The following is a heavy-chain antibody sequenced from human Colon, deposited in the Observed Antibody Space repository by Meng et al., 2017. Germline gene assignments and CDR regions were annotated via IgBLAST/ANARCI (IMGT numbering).Heavy chain of an antibody. J-gene: IGHJ4*02. Sequence: QAQLQQSGPGLVKPSQTLPLPGAISGDSVSSNSAAWNWIRQSPSRGLEWLGRTYYRSKWYNDYAVSVKSRITINPDTSKNQFSLQLNSVTPEDTAVYYCARDSSSSAYSPFDYWGQGTLVTVSS. D-gene: IGHD3-22*01. CDR2: TYYRSKWYN. CDR1: GDSVSSNSAA. V-gene: IGHV6-1*02. CDR3: ARDSSSSAYSPFDY.